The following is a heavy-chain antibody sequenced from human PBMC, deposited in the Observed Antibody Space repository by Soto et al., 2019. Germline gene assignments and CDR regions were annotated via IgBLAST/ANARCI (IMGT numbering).Heavy chain of an antibody. CDR2: ISGSGGST. CDR1: GFTFSSYA. Sequence: GGSLRLSCAASGFTFSSYAMSWVRQAPGKGLEWVSAISGSGGSTYYADSVKGRFTISRDNSKNTLYLQMNSLRAEDTAVYYCAKGTVGAYYYYGIDVWGQGTTVTVSS. V-gene: IGHV3-23*01. CDR3: AKGTVGAYYYYGIDV. J-gene: IGHJ6*02.